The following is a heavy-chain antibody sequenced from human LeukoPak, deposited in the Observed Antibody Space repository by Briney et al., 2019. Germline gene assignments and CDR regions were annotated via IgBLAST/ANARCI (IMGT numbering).Heavy chain of an antibody. Sequence: PGGSLRLSCAASGFTFSSYGMSWVRQAPGKGLEWVSGINNSGDRTYYADSVKGRFTISRDNSKNTLYLQMNTLRAEDTAVYYCAKGSDWRYCSGIGCQLYFFDYWGQGTLVTVSS. V-gene: IGHV3-23*01. J-gene: IGHJ4*02. CDR1: GFTFSSYG. CDR2: INNSGDRT. D-gene: IGHD2-15*01. CDR3: AKGSDWRYCSGIGCQLYFFDY.